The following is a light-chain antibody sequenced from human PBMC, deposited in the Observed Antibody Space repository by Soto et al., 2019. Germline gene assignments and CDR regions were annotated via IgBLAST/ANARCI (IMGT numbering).Light chain of an antibody. J-gene: IGKJ1*01. CDR1: QTISSW. Sequence: DVQMTQSPSTLYGSVGDRVTITCRASQTISSWLACYQQKPGKAPKLLIYKASTLKNVVPSRFSGSGYGTEFTLTISSLQPDDFAPYYCQHYNSYSEAFGQGTKVELK. V-gene: IGKV1-5*03. CDR2: KAS. CDR3: QHYNSYSEA.